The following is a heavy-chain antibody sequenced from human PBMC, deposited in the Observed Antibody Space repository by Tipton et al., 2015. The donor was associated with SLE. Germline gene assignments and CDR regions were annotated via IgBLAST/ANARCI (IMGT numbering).Heavy chain of an antibody. V-gene: IGHV3-23*01. CDR3: AKFEKTTDFYLDS. CDR2: ITGSGDRT. J-gene: IGHJ4*02. Sequence: SLRLSCAASGFTFSNYAMSWVRQAPGKGLEWVSAITGSGDRTYYIDSVKGRFSISIDKSKKTLFLQMNSLRVDDTATYYCAKFEKTTDFYLDSWGQGTLASVSS. CDR1: GFTFSNYA. D-gene: IGHD1/OR15-1a*01.